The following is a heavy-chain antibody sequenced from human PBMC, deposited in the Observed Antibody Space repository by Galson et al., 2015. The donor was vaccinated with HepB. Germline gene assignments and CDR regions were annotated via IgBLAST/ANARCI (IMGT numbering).Heavy chain of an antibody. CDR3: ARRLRYFDWFPSANGAFGI. J-gene: IGHJ3*02. Sequence: SETLSLTCTVSGGSISSSSYYWGWICQPPGKGLEWIGSIYYSGSTYYNPSLKSRVTISVDTSKNQFSLKLSSVTAADTAVYYCARRLRYFDWFPSANGAFGIWGQGTMVTVSS. CDR1: GGSISSSSYY. V-gene: IGHV4-39*01. D-gene: IGHD3-9*01. CDR2: IYYSGST.